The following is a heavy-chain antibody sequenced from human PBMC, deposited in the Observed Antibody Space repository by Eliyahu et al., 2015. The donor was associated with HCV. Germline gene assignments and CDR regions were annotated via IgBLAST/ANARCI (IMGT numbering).Heavy chain of an antibody. CDR1: GFTXSSYA. CDR3: AKDPYYYYGMDV. J-gene: IGHJ6*02. Sequence: EVQLLESGGGLVQPGGSLRLSCAASGFTXSSYAMSWVRQAPGKGLEWVSAISGSGGSTYYADSVKGRFTISRDNSKNTLYLQMNSLRAEDTAVYYCAKDPYYYYGMDVWGQGTTVTVSS. CDR2: ISGSGGST. V-gene: IGHV3-23*01.